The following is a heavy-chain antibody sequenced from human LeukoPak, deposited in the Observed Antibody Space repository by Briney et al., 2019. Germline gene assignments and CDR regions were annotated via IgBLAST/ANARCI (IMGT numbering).Heavy chain of an antibody. D-gene: IGHD2-21*01. J-gene: IGHJ4*02. CDR1: GGSISSSSNY. V-gene: IGHV4-39*01. CDR3: VRGTYTGYIVVPDY. Sequence: PSETLSLTCIVSGGSISSSSNYWGWIRQPPGEGLEWIGNIFYSGYTAYNPSLKSRITISVDTSENQFSLKLSSVTAADTAVYYCVRGTYTGYIVVPDYWGQGTLVTVSS. CDR2: IFYSGYT.